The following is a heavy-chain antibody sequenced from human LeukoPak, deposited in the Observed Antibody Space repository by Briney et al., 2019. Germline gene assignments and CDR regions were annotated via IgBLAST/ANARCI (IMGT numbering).Heavy chain of an antibody. Sequence: ASVKVSCKASGYTFTGYYMHWVRQAPGHGLEWMGWINPNSGGTNYAQKFQGRVTMTRDTSISTAYMELSRLRSDDTAVYYCANKAAGTRAFDIWGQGTMVTVSS. J-gene: IGHJ3*02. CDR2: INPNSGGT. V-gene: IGHV1-2*02. CDR3: ANKAAGTRAFDI. D-gene: IGHD6-13*01. CDR1: GYTFTGYY.